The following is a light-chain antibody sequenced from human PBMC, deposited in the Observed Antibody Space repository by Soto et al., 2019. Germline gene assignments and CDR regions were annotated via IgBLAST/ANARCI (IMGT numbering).Light chain of an antibody. CDR3: QQYGSSGT. CDR2: GAS. Sequence: EVMLTQSPVTLSLTPGERDSLSCGASQSVSNNYLAWYQQKPGQAPRLLIYGASNRATGIPDRFSGSGSGTDFTLTISRLEPEDFAVYYCQQYGSSGTFGQGAKVDIK. J-gene: IGKJ1*01. V-gene: IGKV3-20*01. CDR1: QSVSNNY.